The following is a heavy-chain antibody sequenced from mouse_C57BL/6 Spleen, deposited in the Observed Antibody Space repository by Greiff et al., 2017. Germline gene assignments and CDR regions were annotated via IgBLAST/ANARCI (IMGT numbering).Heavy chain of an antibody. Sequence: VQLQQSGAELVRPGASVKLSCTASGFNIKDYYMHWVTQRPEQGLEWIGRIDPEDGDTEYAPKFQGKATMTAYTSSNTAYLQLSSLTSEDTSVYYCTTDYDTRAFDYWGQGTTLTVSS. CDR3: TTDYDTRAFDY. CDR2: IDPEDGDT. CDR1: GFNIKDYY. V-gene: IGHV14-1*01. D-gene: IGHD2-4*01. J-gene: IGHJ2*01.